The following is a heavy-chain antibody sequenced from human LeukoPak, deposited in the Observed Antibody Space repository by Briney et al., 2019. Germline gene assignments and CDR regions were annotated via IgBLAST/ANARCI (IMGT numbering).Heavy chain of an antibody. Sequence: GASVKVSCKASGGTFSSYAISWVRQAPGQGLEWMGGIIPIFGTANYAQKFQGRVTITADESTSTAYMELSSLRSEDTAVYYCAYSSGWGGNWFDPWGQGTLVTVSS. CDR1: GGTFSSYA. J-gene: IGHJ5*02. CDR2: IIPIFGTA. D-gene: IGHD6-19*01. V-gene: IGHV1-69*13. CDR3: AYSSGWGGNWFDP.